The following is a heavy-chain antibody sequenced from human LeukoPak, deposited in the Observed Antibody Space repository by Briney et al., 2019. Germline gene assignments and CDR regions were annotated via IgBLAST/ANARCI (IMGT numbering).Heavy chain of an antibody. CDR2: IGGSGSIT. CDR1: GSTFGSQA. V-gene: IGHV3-23*01. D-gene: IGHD6-19*01. CDR3: ASAGSGWYDY. Sequence: PGASLRLSCAASGSTFGSQAMSWVRQAPGKGVEWVSVIGGSGSITYYRDSVKGRFTISRDNSKNTMYLQMNSLRAEDTAVYYCASAGSGWYDYWGQGTLVTVSS. J-gene: IGHJ4*02.